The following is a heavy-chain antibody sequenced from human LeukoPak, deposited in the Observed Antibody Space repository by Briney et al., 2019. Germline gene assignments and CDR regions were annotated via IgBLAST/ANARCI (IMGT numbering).Heavy chain of an antibody. D-gene: IGHD5-12*01. J-gene: IGHJ4*02. CDR1: GFTFSSYA. CDR2: VSGSGGST. CDR3: AKDLDIVATIIGN. V-gene: IGHV3-23*01. Sequence: PGGSLRLSCAASGFTFSSYAMSWVRQAPGKGLELVSGVSGSGGSTYYADSVKGRFTISRDNSKNTLYLQMKSLRAEDTAVYYCAKDLDIVATIIGNWGQGTLVTVSS.